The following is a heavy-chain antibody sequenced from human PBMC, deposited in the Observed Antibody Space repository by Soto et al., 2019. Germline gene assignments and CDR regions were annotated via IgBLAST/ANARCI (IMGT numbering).Heavy chain of an antibody. Sequence: QVQLQESGPGLVKPSETLSLTCTVSGGSISSYYWSWIRQPPGKGLEWIGYIYYSGSTNYNPSLKSRVTISVDTAKNQFSLKLRSVTAADTAVYYCARAYCSGGSCYSAGGFDPWGQGTLVTVSS. D-gene: IGHD2-15*01. J-gene: IGHJ5*02. CDR2: IYYSGST. CDR1: GGSISSYY. V-gene: IGHV4-59*01. CDR3: ARAYCSGGSCYSAGGFDP.